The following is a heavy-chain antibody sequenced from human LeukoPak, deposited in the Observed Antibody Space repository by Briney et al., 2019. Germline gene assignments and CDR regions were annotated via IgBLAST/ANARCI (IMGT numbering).Heavy chain of an antibody. V-gene: IGHV4-59*01. D-gene: IGHD1-7*01. CDR1: GDSISRYY. Sequence: SETLSLTCTVSGDSISRYYWSWIRQPPGKGLEWIGYIYYSGSTNYNPSLKSRVTISVDTSKNQFSLKLTSVTAADTAVYHCGRYRSAGTEGIGIDYWGQGILVTVSS. J-gene: IGHJ4*02. CDR2: IYYSGST. CDR3: GRYRSAGTEGIGIDY.